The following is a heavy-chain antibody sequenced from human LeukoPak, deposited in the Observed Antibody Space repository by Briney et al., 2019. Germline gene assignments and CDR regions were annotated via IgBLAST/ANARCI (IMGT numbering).Heavy chain of an antibody. CDR3: AREGDDFGDEYYFDY. Sequence: PSETLSLTCTVSGGSVSSYYWSWIRQPAGKGLEWIGRIYTSGSTNYNPSLKSRVTMSVDTSKNQFSLKLSSVTAADTAVYYCAREGDDFGDEYYFDYWGQGTLVTVSS. J-gene: IGHJ4*02. V-gene: IGHV4-4*07. CDR2: IYTSGST. CDR1: GGSVSSYY. D-gene: IGHD3-3*01.